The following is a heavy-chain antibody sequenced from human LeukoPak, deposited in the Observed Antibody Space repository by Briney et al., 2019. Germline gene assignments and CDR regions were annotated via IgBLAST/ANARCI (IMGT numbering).Heavy chain of an antibody. Sequence: HAGGSLRLSCAASGFTLSNYWMHWVRQAPGKGLVWVSRINADGSSASYADSVKGRFTISRDNAKNTLYLQMNSLRAEDTAMYYCAKFPQYSDPIDYWGQGTLVTVSS. D-gene: IGHD6-6*01. CDR1: GFTLSNYW. V-gene: IGHV3-74*01. CDR2: INADGSSA. J-gene: IGHJ4*02. CDR3: AKFPQYSDPIDY.